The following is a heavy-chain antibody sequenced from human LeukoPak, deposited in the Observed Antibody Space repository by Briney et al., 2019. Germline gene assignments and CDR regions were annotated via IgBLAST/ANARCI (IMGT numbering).Heavy chain of an antibody. CDR2: IYYSGSS. CDR3: ARRPEQWLAGVGAVNWFDP. V-gene: IGHV4-59*08. CDR1: GGSISGYH. J-gene: IGHJ5*02. Sequence: PSETLSLTCNVSGGSISGYHWSWIRQPPGKGLEWLGYIYYSGSSNYNPSLKSRVTISVDTSKNQFSLKLSSVTAADTAVYYCARRPEQWLAGVGAVNWFDPWGQGTLVTVSS. D-gene: IGHD6-19*01.